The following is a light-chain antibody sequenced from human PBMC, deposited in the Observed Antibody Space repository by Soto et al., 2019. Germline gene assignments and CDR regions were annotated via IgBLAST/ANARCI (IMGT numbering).Light chain of an antibody. J-gene: IGKJ4*01. CDR2: RTS. V-gene: IGKV3-15*01. CDR3: QQYNNWPRAT. CDR1: QSISSN. Sequence: ETVMTQSPATLSVSPGQRATLSCRASQSISSNLAWYQRKPGQAPRLLMFRTSTRATGVPARFSGSGSGTEFNITISSLQSEDFAVYYCQQYNNWPRATFGGGPKVDIK.